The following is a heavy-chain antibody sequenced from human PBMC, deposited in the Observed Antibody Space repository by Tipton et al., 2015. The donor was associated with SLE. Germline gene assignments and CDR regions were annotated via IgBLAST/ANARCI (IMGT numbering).Heavy chain of an antibody. Sequence: TLSLTCTVSGGSIDSFYWSWIRQPPGKGLEWIGYIFYSGSTDNYNPSLNSRGTTSLDKSRNQFSLKLNSVTAADTAIYYCARTYSVSYWYFDLWGRGTLVTVSS. V-gene: IGHV4-59*12. CDR2: IFYSGSTD. D-gene: IGHD1-26*01. CDR3: ARTYSVSYWYFDL. J-gene: IGHJ2*01. CDR1: GGSIDSFY.